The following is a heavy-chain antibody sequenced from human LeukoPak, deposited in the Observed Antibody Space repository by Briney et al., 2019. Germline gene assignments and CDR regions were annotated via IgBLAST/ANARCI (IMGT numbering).Heavy chain of an antibody. J-gene: IGHJ4*02. CDR3: ANSSLSVY. CDR2: ISSSAGST. D-gene: IGHD6-13*01. V-gene: IGHV3-23*01. Sequence: GVSLRLSCAASGFTFYNFVMIWVRQAPGKGREGVTDISSSAGSTYYADSVKGRFTNPRDNSKNTVYLQMNSLRAEDTAVYYCANSSLSVYWGQGTLVSVSS. CDR1: GFTFYNFV.